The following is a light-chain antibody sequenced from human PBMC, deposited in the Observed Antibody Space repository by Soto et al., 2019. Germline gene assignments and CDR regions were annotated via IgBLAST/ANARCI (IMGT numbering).Light chain of an antibody. CDR1: QSISSNF. CDR3: SPSGG. CDR2: GAS. V-gene: IGKV3-20*01. J-gene: IGKJ5*01. Sequence: EIVLTQSPGTVSLSPGERATLSCRASQSISSNFLAWYQQKRGQAPRLLIHGASNRATGISDLFSGGGSRTGSAVSTFLLNRADFVRDPCSPSGGFAQGTRLEIK.